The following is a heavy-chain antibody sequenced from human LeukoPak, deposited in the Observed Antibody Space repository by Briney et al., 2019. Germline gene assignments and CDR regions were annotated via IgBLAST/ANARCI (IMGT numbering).Heavy chain of an antibody. CDR1: GFTFSSYS. Sequence: PGGSLRLSCAASGFTFSSYSMNWVRQAPGKGLEWVSSISSSSSYIYYADSVKGRFTISRDNAKNSLYLQMNSLRAEDTAVYYCAREEERPIAVTYYYYMDVWGKGTTVTVSS. D-gene: IGHD6-19*01. CDR3: AREEERPIAVTYYYYMDV. V-gene: IGHV3-21*04. J-gene: IGHJ6*03. CDR2: ISSSSSYI.